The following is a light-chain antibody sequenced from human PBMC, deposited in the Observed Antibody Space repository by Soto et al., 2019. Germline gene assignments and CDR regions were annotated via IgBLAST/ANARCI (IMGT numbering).Light chain of an antibody. J-gene: IGKJ1*01. V-gene: IGKV3-20*01. CDR3: QQYVSSPWT. CDR2: GAS. CDR1: QSVSSSY. Sequence: EIVLTQSPGTLPLSPGERATLSCRSSQSVSSSYLAWYQQKPGQAPRLLIYGASSRATGIPDRFSGSGSGTDFTLTISRLEPEDFAVYYCQQYVSSPWTFGRGTKVDI.